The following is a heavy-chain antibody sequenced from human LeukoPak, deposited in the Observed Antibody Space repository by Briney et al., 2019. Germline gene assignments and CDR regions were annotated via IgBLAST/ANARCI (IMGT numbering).Heavy chain of an antibody. V-gene: IGHV5-51*01. CDR1: GYRFTSYW. D-gene: IGHD6-19*01. CDR2: IYPGGSDT. CDR3: ARSVAGPRGYFDL. J-gene: IGHJ2*01. Sequence: KAGESLKTSLKGSGYRFTSYWIGLVRPIPGKGLGWMGIIYPGGSDTIYSPSLEGPRTISDDKPITTAYLRCSSLKASDTAMYYCARSVAGPRGYFDLWGRGTLVTVSS.